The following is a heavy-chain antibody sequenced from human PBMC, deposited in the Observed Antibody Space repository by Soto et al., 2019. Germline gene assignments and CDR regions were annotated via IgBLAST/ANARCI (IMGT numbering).Heavy chain of an antibody. CDR3: ARGGRYCSSTSCYVYFDY. D-gene: IGHD2-2*01. Sequence: TSETLSLTCAVYGGSFSGYYWSWIRQPPGKGLEWIGEINHSGSTNYNPSLKSRVTISVDTSKNQFSLKLSSVTAADTAVYYCARGGRYCSSTSCYVYFDYWGQGTLVTVSS. J-gene: IGHJ4*02. V-gene: IGHV4-34*01. CDR1: GGSFSGYY. CDR2: INHSGST.